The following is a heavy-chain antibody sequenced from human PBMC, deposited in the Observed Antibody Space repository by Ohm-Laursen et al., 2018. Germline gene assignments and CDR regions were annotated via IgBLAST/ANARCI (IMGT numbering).Heavy chain of an antibody. J-gene: IGHJ4*02. CDR1: GLSLSTSGVG. D-gene: IGHD6-13*01. V-gene: IGHV2-70*04. CDR3: ARIRRYSSSWFYFDY. Sequence: TQTLTLPCTFSGLSLSTSGVGVGWIRQPPGKALEWLVRHCWDDEKFYTTSLKTRLTISKETTKNHVVLTVTNMDPVDTAMYYLARIRRYSSSWFYFDYWGQGTLVTVSS. CDR2: HCWDDEK.